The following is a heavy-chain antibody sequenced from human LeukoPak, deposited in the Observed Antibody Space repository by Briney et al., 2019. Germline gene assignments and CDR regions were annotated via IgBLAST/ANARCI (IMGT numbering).Heavy chain of an antibody. D-gene: IGHD1-26*01. CDR3: ARDTEYSGSYPLDY. J-gene: IGHJ4*02. CDR2: ISWNSGSI. Sequence: GGSLRLSCAASGFTFDDYAMHWVRQAPGKGLEWVSGISWNSGSIGYADSVKGRFTISRDNAKNSLYLQMNSLRAEDTAVYYCARDTEYSGSYPLDYWGQGTLVTVSS. CDR1: GFTFDDYA. V-gene: IGHV3-9*01.